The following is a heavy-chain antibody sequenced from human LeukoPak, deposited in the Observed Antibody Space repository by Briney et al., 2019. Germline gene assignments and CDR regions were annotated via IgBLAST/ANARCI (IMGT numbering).Heavy chain of an antibody. J-gene: IGHJ3*02. CDR3: AKGDFWSGPSAFHI. CDR2: ISGSGGRT. D-gene: IGHD3-3*01. V-gene: IGHV3-23*01. Sequence: GGSLRLSCVASGFTFSSYGMNWVRQAPGKGLEWFAEISGSGGRTYSADSVKGRFTFSRDNSKNTLYLEMNSLRVEDTAVYYCAKGDFWSGPSAFHIWGQGTMVIVSS. CDR1: GFTFSSYG.